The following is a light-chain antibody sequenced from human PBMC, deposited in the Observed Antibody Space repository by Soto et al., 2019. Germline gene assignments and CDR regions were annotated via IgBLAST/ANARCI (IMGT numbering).Light chain of an antibody. CDR1: SSDVGGYNY. CDR3: SSYTSSSTYV. CDR2: EVS. J-gene: IGLJ1*01. Sequence: QSALTQPASVSGSPGQSITISCTGISSDVGGYNYVSWYQLHPGKAPKLMVYEVSNRPSGVSNRFSGSKSGNTASLTISGLQAEDEADYYCSSYTSSSTYVFGTGTKVTVL. V-gene: IGLV2-14*01.